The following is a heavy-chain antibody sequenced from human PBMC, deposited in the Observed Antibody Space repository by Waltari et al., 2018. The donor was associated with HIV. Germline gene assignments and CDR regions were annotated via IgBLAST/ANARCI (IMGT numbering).Heavy chain of an antibody. J-gene: IGHJ5*02. CDR2: INPNSGAT. V-gene: IGHV1-2*02. Sequence: QVQLVQSGAEVNKPGASLKVSCKASGYTFTGHYMHWVRQAPGQGLEWMGWINPNSGATNYAQKFQGRVTMTRDTSISTAYMELNSLRSHDTAVYYCARPLPYCSTSSCPYFDPWGQGTLVTVSS. CDR3: ARPLPYCSTSSCPYFDP. D-gene: IGHD2-2*01. CDR1: GYTFTGHY.